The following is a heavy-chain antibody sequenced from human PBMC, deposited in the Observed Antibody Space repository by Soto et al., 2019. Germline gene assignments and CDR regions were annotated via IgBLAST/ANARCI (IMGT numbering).Heavy chain of an antibody. Sequence: SETLSLTCTVPGGSISSYYWSWIRQPPGKGLEWIGYIYYSGSTNYNPSLKSRVTISVDTSKNQFSLKLSSVTAADTAVYYCARASGYDGFDYWGQGTLVTVSS. J-gene: IGHJ4*02. CDR1: GGSISSYY. D-gene: IGHD5-12*01. CDR2: IYYSGST. CDR3: ARASGYDGFDY. V-gene: IGHV4-59*01.